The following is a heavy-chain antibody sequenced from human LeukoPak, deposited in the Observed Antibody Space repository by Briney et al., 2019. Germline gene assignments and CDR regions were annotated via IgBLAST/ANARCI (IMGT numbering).Heavy chain of an antibody. CDR2: IRYDGSNK. CDR1: GFTFSSYA. Sequence: GGSLRLSCAASGFTFSSYAMSWVRQAPGKGLEWVAFIRYDGSNKYYADSVKGRFTISRDNSKNTLYLQMNSLRAEDTAVYYCAKDGGSRIYYYYYGMDVWGQGTTVTVSS. D-gene: IGHD2-2*01. CDR3: AKDGGSRIYYYYYGMDV. J-gene: IGHJ6*02. V-gene: IGHV3-30*02.